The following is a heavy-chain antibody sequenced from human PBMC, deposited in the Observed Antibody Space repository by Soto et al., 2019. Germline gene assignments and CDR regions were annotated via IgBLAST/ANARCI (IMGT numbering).Heavy chain of an antibody. J-gene: IGHJ4*02. Sequence: GGSLRLSCAASGFTFTRYSMNWVRQAPGKGLEWVSSISSTTNYIYYGDSMKGLFTISRDNAKNSLYLEMNSLRAEDTAVYYCARESEDLTSNFDYWGQGTLVTVSS. CDR1: GFTFTRYS. CDR3: ARESEDLTSNFDY. V-gene: IGHV3-21*06. CDR2: ISSTTNYI.